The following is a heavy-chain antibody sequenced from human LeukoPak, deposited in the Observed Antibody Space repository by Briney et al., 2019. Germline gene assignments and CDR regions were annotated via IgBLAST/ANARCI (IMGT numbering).Heavy chain of an antibody. CDR1: GFTFSYYG. V-gene: IGHV3-30*02. D-gene: IGHD6-13*01. CDR3: AKDRSIAAGDDAFDI. CDR2: IRYDGGDK. J-gene: IGHJ3*02. Sequence: GGSLRLSCAASGFTFSYYGMHWVRQAPGKGLEWVAFIRYDGGDKFYAASVKGRFTISRDTSRNTLYLQMNSLRAEDTAVYYCAKDRSIAAGDDAFDIWGQGTMVTVSS.